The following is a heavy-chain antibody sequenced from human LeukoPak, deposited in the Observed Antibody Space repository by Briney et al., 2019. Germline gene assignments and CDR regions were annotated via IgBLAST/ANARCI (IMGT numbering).Heavy chain of an antibody. CDR2: ISSSGSTI. V-gene: IGHV3-11*01. CDR1: GFTFSDYH. Sequence: NPGGSLRLSCAASGFTFSDYHMSWIRQAPGKGLEWVSYISSSGSTIYYADSVKGRFTISRDNAKNSLYLQMNSLRAEDTAVYYCARVRRQQADDYWGQGTLVTVSS. D-gene: IGHD6-13*01. J-gene: IGHJ4*02. CDR3: ARVRRQQADDY.